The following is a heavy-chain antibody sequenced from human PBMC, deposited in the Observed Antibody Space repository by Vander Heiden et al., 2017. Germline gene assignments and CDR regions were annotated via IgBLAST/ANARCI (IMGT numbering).Heavy chain of an antibody. CDR1: GFSFSNAW. CDR2: IKSKPNGETT. CDR3: ITGWYFDL. Sequence: EVQLVASGGGLVKPGGSLRLSCAGSGFSFSNAWMSWVRQAPGKGLEWVGRIKSKPNGETTDYAAPVKGRFTISRDDSKNTVYLQMSSLKTEDTAVYYCITGWYFDLWGRGTLVTVSS. V-gene: IGHV3-15*01. J-gene: IGHJ2*01.